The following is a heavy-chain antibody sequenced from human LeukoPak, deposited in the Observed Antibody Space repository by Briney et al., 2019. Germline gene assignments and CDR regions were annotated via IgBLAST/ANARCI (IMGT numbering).Heavy chain of an antibody. D-gene: IGHD6-19*01. CDR2: IYYSGST. Sequence: TSETLSLTCTVSGGSISSYYWSWIRQPPGKGLEWIGYIYYSGSTNYNPSLKSRVTISVDTSKNQFSLKLSSVTAADTAVYYCARSIAVAGTGYYYYYGMDVWGQGTTVTVSS. J-gene: IGHJ6*02. V-gene: IGHV4-59*01. CDR3: ARSIAVAGTGYYYYYGMDV. CDR1: GGSISSYY.